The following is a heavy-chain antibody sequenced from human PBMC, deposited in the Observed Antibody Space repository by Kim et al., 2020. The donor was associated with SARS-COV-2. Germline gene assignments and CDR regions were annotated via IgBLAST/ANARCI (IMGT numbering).Heavy chain of an antibody. CDR1: GLTVSSNY. CDR3: ATEEGGRYSYGLAY. J-gene: IGHJ4*02. D-gene: IGHD3-16*01. Sequence: GGSLRLSCAVSGLTVSSNYMTWVRQAPGKGLEWVSHISTGGGKYYADSVKGRFTISRDTSRNTLYLQMSNLRAEDTAGYYCATEEGGRYSYGLAYWGQGT. CDR2: ISTGGGK. V-gene: IGHV3-53*01.